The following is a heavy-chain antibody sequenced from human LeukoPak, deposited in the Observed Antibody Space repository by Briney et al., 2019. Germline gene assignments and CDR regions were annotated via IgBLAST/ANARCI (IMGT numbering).Heavy chain of an antibody. Sequence: GGSLRLSCAASGFTFSSYSMNWVRQAPGKGLEWVSYISSSYSTTYYADSVKGRFNISRDNSKNTLYLQMNSLRAEDTAVYYCARDSSDSSGWYPGAFDIWGQGTMVTVSS. CDR3: ARDSSDSSGWYPGAFDI. V-gene: IGHV3-48*01. CDR2: ISSSYSTT. J-gene: IGHJ3*02. D-gene: IGHD6-19*01. CDR1: GFTFSSYS.